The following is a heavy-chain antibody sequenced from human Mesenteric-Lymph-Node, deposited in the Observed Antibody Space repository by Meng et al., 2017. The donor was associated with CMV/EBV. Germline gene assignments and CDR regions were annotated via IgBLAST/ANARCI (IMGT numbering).Heavy chain of an antibody. CDR2: ISYDRSNK. D-gene: IGHD3-3*01. CDR1: GFTFSTYA. CDR3: AKAIYDFWSGSRDSYYYGMDV. J-gene: IGHJ6*02. V-gene: IGHV3-30*04. Sequence: GESLKISCAASGFTFSTYAMHWVRQAPGKGLEWVALISYDRSNKFYADSVKGRFTISRDNSKNTLYLQMNSLRTEDTAVHYCAKAIYDFWSGSRDSYYYGMDVWGQGTTVTVSS.